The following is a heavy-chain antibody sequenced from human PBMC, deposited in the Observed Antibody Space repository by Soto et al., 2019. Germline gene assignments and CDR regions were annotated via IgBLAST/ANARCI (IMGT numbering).Heavy chain of an antibody. V-gene: IGHV1-69*01. CDR2: IIPIFGTA. Sequence: QVQLVQSGAEVKKPGASVKVSCKASGYTFTSYYMHWVRQAPGQGLEWMGGIIPIFGTANYAQKFQGRVTITADESTSTAYMELSSLRSEDTAVYYCATPSRGELSSCFDYWGQGTLVTVSS. CDR1: GYTFTSYY. D-gene: IGHD3-16*02. CDR3: ATPSRGELSSCFDY. J-gene: IGHJ4*02.